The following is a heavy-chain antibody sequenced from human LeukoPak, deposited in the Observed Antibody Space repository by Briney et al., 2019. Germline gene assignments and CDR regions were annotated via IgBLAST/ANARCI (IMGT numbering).Heavy chain of an antibody. CDR1: GFTVSSNY. J-gene: IGHJ4*02. CDR2: LYSGGGT. Sequence: GGSLRLSCAASGFTVSSNYMSWVRQAPGKGLEWVSVLYSGGGTHYADSVKGRFTISRDNSRNTLNLQMNSLRAEDTAVYYCARGRMPRTSLIDHWGQGTLVTVSS. D-gene: IGHD2-2*01. CDR3: ARGRMPRTSLIDH. V-gene: IGHV3-53*01.